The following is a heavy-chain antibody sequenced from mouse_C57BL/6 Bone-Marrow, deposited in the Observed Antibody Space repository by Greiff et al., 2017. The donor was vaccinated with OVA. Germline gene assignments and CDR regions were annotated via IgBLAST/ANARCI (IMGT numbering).Heavy chain of an antibody. J-gene: IGHJ1*03. CDR1: GYTFTGYW. Sequence: VQLQESGAELMKPGASVKLSCKATGYTFTGYWIEWVKQRPGHGLEWIGEILPGSGSTNYNEKFKGKATFTADTYSNTAYMQLSRLTTEYSAIYYCARSFSNHWYFDVWGTGTTVTVAS. V-gene: IGHV1-9*01. CDR3: ARSFSNHWYFDV. CDR2: ILPGSGST. D-gene: IGHD2-5*01.